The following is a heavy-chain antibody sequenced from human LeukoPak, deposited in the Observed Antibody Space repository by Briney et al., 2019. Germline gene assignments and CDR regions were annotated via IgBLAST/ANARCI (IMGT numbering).Heavy chain of an antibody. J-gene: IGHJ5*02. CDR1: GGTFNSYA. Sequence: SVKVSCKASGGTFNSYAISWVRQAPGQGLEWMGRIIPILGIANYAQKFQGRVTITADKSTSTAYMELSSLRSEDTAVYYCARAVVVAGNWFDPWGQGTLVTVSS. V-gene: IGHV1-69*04. CDR3: ARAVVVAGNWFDP. D-gene: IGHD2-15*01. CDR2: IIPILGIA.